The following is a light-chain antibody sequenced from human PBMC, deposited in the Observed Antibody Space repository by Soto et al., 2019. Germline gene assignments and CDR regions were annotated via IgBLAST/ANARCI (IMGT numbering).Light chain of an antibody. CDR2: GAS. V-gene: IGKV3-15*01. CDR3: QQYNNWSPWT. J-gene: IGKJ3*01. Sequence: EIVMTQSPATLSVSPGERATLSCRASQSVSSNLAWYQQKRGQAPRLLIYGASTRATGIPSRFSGSGSGTEFTLTISSLQSEDFTVYYCQQYNNWSPWTFGPGTKVDIK. CDR1: QSVSSN.